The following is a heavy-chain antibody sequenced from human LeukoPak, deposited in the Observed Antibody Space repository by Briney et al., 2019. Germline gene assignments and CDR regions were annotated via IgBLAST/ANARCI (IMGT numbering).Heavy chain of an antibody. CDR3: AKDGYCSGGSCYKGDY. CDR1: GFTFSSYA. CDR2: ISGSGGST. Sequence: GGSLRLSCAASGFTFSSYAMSWVRQAPGKGLEWGSAISGSGGSTYYADSVKGRFTISRDNSKNTLYLQMNSLRAEDTAVYYCAKDGYCSGGSCYKGDYWGQGTLVTVSS. V-gene: IGHV3-23*01. D-gene: IGHD2-15*01. J-gene: IGHJ4*02.